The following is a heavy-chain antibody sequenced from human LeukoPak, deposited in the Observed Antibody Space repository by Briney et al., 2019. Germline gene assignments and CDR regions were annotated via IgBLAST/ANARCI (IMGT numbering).Heavy chain of an antibody. CDR3: ARHGTTVTTYYYYYMDV. V-gene: IGHV4-39*01. D-gene: IGHD4-11*01. CDR2: ISYSGST. CDR1: GGSISSSSYY. J-gene: IGHJ6*03. Sequence: SETLSLTCTVSGGSISSSSYYWGWIRQPPGKGLEWIGSISYSGSTYYNPSLKSRGTISVDTSKNQFSLKLSSATAADAAVYYCARHGTTVTTYYYYYMDVWGNGTTVTVSS.